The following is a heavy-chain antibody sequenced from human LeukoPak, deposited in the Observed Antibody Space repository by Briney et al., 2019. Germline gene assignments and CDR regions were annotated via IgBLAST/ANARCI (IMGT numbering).Heavy chain of an antibody. Sequence: GGSLRLSCAASGFAFSSYGMSWVRQAPGKGLEWVSSITSSSSYIYYADSVKGRFTISRDDAKNSLYLQMNSLRVEDTAVYYCARERHTFDPWGQGTLVTVSS. CDR2: ITSSSSYI. V-gene: IGHV3-21*01. J-gene: IGHJ5*02. CDR3: ARERHTFDP. D-gene: IGHD6-25*01. CDR1: GFAFSSYG.